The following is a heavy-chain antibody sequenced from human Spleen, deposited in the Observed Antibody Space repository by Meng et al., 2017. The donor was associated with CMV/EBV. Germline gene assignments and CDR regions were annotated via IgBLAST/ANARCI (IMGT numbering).Heavy chain of an antibody. V-gene: IGHV3-53*01. Sequence: VRLVWSGWGLIRPGGSLRLALAASGFTVSSNYMSWVRQAPGKGLEWVSVIYSGGSTYYADSVKGRFTISRDNSKNTLYLQMNSLRAEDTAVYYCARGRSYYFDYWGQGTLVTVSS. CDR3: ARGRSYYFDY. J-gene: IGHJ4*02. CDR2: IYSGGST. CDR1: GFTVSSNY. D-gene: IGHD1-26*01.